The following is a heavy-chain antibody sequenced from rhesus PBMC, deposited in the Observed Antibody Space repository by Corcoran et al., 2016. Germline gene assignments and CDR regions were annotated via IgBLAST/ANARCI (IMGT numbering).Heavy chain of an antibody. CDR2: ISGSGGST. CDR1: GGSISSNY. Sequence: QLQLQESGPGLVKPSETLSLTCAVSGGSISSNYWSWIRQPPGKGLDWIGRISGSGGSTDYNPSLKSRVTSLTDTSKNQFSLKRSSVPAADTAVYYCAREDCTGSVCYVEYFEFWGQGALVTVSS. V-gene: IGHV4-173*01. D-gene: IGHD2-21*01. J-gene: IGHJ1*01. CDR3: AREDCTGSVCYVEYFEF.